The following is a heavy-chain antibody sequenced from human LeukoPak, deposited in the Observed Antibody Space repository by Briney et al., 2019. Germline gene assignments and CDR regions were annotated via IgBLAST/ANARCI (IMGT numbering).Heavy chain of an antibody. Sequence: GGSLRLSCAAXGXXXXXSXXXXXXXVPXXXXXXVXXXXSDXRNXXYAXSVKGRFSVSRDNAKNTLYLQMNSLRAEDTAVXFXARAYSSSRYNWFDPWGQGTLVTVSS. CDR1: GXXXXXSX. CDR2: XXSDXRNX. J-gene: IGHJ5*02. V-gene: IGHV3-74*01. D-gene: IGHD6-13*01. CDR3: ARAYSSSRYNWFDP.